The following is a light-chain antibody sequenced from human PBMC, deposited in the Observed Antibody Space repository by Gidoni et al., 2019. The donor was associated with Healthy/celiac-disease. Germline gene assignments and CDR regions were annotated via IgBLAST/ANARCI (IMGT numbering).Light chain of an antibody. V-gene: IGLV1-44*01. CDR1: SSNIGSNT. CDR3: AAWDDSLNGGV. J-gene: IGLJ2*01. CDR2: SNN. Sequence: QSVLTQPPSASGTPGQRVIISCSGSSSNIGSNTVNWYQQPPGTAPKLLIYSNNHRPSGVPDRFSGSKSGTSASLAISGRQSEDEADYYCAAWDDSLNGGVFGGGTKLTVL.